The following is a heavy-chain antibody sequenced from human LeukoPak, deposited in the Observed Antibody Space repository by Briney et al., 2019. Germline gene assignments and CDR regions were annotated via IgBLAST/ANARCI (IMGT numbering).Heavy chain of an antibody. J-gene: IGHJ4*02. CDR2: VRGGSGDR. CDR1: GFTFNSYV. Sequence: GGSLRLSRAASGFTFNSYVMTWVRQAPGKGLEGVSTVRGGSGDRYYADSVKGRFTISRDNSKNTLYLQMNSLRDGDTAVYFCARGNSYTSPYYFDNWGQGTLVTVSS. CDR3: ARGNSYTSPYYFDN. D-gene: IGHD5-18*01. V-gene: IGHV3-23*01.